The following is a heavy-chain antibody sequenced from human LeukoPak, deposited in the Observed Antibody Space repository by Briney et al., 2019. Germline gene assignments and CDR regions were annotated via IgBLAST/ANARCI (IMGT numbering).Heavy chain of an antibody. V-gene: IGHV3-21*01. D-gene: IGHD3-9*01. Sequence: NPGGSLRLSCAASGFTFSSYSMNWVRQAPGKGLEWVSSISSSSSYIYYADSVKGRFTISRDNAKNSLYLQMNSLRAEDTAVYYCARDGAFGYFDWLSHGHCDYWGQGTLVTVSS. CDR3: ARDGAFGYFDWLSHGHCDY. CDR1: GFTFSSYS. J-gene: IGHJ4*02. CDR2: ISSSSSYI.